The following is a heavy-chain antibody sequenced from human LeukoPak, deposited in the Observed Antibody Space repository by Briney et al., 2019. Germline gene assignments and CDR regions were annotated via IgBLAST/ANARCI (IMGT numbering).Heavy chain of an antibody. V-gene: IGHV3-30*02. J-gene: IGHJ4*02. CDR3: AKAKRVWGSYRYSFDY. CDR1: VFTFSSYG. CDR2: IWYDESNK. D-gene: IGHD3-16*02. Sequence: PGGSLRLSCAASVFTFSSYGMHCVPQAPGKGLERVAFIWYDESNKYYADSVKGRFTISRANSKNTLYLQMNSLRAEDTAVYYCAKAKRVWGSYRYSFDYWGQGTLVTVSS.